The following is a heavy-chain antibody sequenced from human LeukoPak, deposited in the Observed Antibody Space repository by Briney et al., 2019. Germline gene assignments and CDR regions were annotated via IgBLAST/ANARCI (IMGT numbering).Heavy chain of an antibody. CDR2: INPNSGAT. CDR1: GYTFSDYY. V-gene: IGHV1-2*02. J-gene: IGHJ4*02. CDR3: ARALRYDDSSGYYAY. Sequence: VASVKVSCKASGYTFSDYYMHWVRQAPGQGLEWMGWINPNSGATNYAQTLQGRVTMTRDTSISIVYMELSRLRTDDTAVYYCARALRYDDSSGYYAYWGQGTLVTVSS. D-gene: IGHD3-22*01.